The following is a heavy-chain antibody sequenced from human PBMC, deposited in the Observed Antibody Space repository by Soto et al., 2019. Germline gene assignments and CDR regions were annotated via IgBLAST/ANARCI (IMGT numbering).Heavy chain of an antibody. V-gene: IGHV1-3*01. CDR2: INAGNGNT. Sequence: QVQLVQSGAEVKKPGASVKVSCKASGYTFTSYAMHWVRQAPGQRLEWMGRINAGNGNTKYSQKFQGRVTITRDTSASTAYMELSSLRSEDTAVYYCARTPIAAATFYGMDVWGQGTTVTVSS. J-gene: IGHJ6*02. CDR3: ARTPIAAATFYGMDV. D-gene: IGHD6-13*01. CDR1: GYTFTSYA.